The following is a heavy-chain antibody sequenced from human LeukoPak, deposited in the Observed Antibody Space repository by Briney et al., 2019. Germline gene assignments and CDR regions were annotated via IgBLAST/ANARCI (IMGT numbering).Heavy chain of an antibody. D-gene: IGHD3-10*01. CDR2: ISAYNGNT. Sequence: ASVKVSCKASGYTFTSYGISWVRQAPGQGLEWMGWISAYNGNTNYAQKLKGRVTMTTDTSTSTAYMELRSLRSDDTAVYYCARVTTRRMVRGSIWPWGQGTLVTVSS. CDR3: ARVTTRRMVRGSIWP. V-gene: IGHV1-18*01. CDR1: GYTFTSYG. J-gene: IGHJ5*02.